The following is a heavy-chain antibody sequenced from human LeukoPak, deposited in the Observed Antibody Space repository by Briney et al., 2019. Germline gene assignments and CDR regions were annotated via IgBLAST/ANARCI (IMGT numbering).Heavy chain of an antibody. D-gene: IGHD3-10*01. CDR1: VGSISSSNW. V-gene: IGHV4-4*02. CDR3: ARQSRYGGLFDY. Sequence: PSESLSLTCALSVGSISSSNWWSWVRQPPGKGVEGIGEIYHRGSTNYNPTLKSRVTISVDKSKNQFSLKLSSVTAADTAVYYCARQSRYGGLFDYWGQGTLVTVSS. CDR2: IYHRGST. J-gene: IGHJ4*02.